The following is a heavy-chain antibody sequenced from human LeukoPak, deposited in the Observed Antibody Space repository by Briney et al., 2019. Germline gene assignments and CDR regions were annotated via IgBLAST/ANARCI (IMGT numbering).Heavy chain of an antibody. CDR1: GFTFRNYA. D-gene: IGHD1-1*01. Sequence: PGGSLRLSCAASGFTFRNYAMSWVRQAPGKGLEWVSAITASGATTYYADSVKGRFTISRDNSKNTLYLHIDSLRAEDTAVYYCGEVQSGNKFDCWGRGTQVTVSS. J-gene: IGHJ4*02. CDR2: ITASGATT. V-gene: IGHV3-23*01. CDR3: GEVQSGNKFDC.